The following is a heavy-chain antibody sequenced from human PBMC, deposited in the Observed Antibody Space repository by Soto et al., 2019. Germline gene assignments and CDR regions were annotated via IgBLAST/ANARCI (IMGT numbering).Heavy chain of an antibody. V-gene: IGHV4-39*01. CDR3: ASGDGYEPYNWFDP. D-gene: IGHD5-12*01. J-gene: IGHJ5*02. CDR2: IYYSGST. CDR1: GGSISSSSYY. Sequence: QLQLQESGPGLVKPSETLSLTCTVSGGSISSSSYYWGWIRQPPGKGLEWIGSIYYSGSTYYNPSLKSRVTISVDTSKNQFSLKLSSVTAADTAVYYCASGDGYEPYNWFDPWGQGTLVTVSS.